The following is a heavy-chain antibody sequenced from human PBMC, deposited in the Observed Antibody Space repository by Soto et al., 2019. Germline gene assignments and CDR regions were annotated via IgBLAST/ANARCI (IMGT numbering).Heavy chain of an antibody. Sequence: SETLSLTCTVSDVSINSSSDYWGWIRQPPGKGLEWIGSIYYSGSTYYNPSLKSRVTMSVDTSKNQFSLKLSSVTAADTAVYYCAKDRPGYDSFTGYYSLDAFDVWGQGTMVTVSS. CDR1: DVSINSSSDY. CDR3: AKDRPGYDSFTGYYSLDAFDV. J-gene: IGHJ3*01. V-gene: IGHV4-39*02. D-gene: IGHD3-9*01. CDR2: IYYSGST.